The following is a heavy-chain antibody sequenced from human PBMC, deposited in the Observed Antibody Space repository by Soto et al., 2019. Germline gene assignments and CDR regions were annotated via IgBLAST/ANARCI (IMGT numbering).Heavy chain of an antibody. Sequence: ASVKVSCKASGYTFTGYYMHWVRQAPGQGLEWMGWINPNSGGTNYAQKFQGWVTMTRDTSISTAYMELSRLRSDDTAVYYCARDSVASAQTGYYGMDVWGQGTTVTVS. J-gene: IGHJ6*02. CDR2: INPNSGGT. CDR3: ARDSVASAQTGYYGMDV. V-gene: IGHV1-2*04. CDR1: GYTFTGYY.